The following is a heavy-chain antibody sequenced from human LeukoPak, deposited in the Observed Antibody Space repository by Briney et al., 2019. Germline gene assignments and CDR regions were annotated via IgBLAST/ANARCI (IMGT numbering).Heavy chain of an antibody. V-gene: IGHV3-23*01. CDR2: ISGSGGST. CDR3: AKGVAARPIDY. Sequence: GGSLRLSCAASGFTFSSYTMSWVRQAPRKGLEWVSAISGSGGSTYYADSVKGRFTISRDNSKNTLYLQMNSLRAEDTAVYYCAKGVAARPIDYWGQGTLVTVSS. D-gene: IGHD6-6*01. J-gene: IGHJ4*02. CDR1: GFTFSSYT.